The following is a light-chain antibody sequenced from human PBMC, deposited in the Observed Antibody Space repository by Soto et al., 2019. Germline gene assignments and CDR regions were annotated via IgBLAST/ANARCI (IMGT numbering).Light chain of an antibody. CDR1: QSVSFF. Sequence: DVLLTQSPSALSASVGDRVTITCRANQSVSFFLNWYQQRPGRAPKLLIYGASNLLSGVPSRFSASRSGTDFTLVISSLQADDFATYYCQEALNEPWTFGQGTRVEIK. CDR2: GAS. CDR3: QEALNEPWT. V-gene: IGKV1-39*01. J-gene: IGKJ1*01.